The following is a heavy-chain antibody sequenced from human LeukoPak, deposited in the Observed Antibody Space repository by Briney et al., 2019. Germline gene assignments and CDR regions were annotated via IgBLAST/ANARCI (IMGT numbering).Heavy chain of an antibody. CDR1: GFTFSSYA. CDR3: ARDRGAARYFDY. D-gene: IGHD6-6*01. J-gene: IGHJ4*02. CDR2: ISYDGSNK. V-gene: IGHV3-30-3*01. Sequence: GGSLRLSCAASGFTFSSYAMHWVRQAPGKGLEWVAVISYDGSNKYYADSVKGRFTISRDNSKNTLYLQMNSLRAEDTAVYYCARDRGAARYFDYWGQGTLVTVSS.